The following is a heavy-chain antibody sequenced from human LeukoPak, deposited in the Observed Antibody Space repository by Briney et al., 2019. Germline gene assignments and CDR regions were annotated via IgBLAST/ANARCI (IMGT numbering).Heavy chain of an antibody. CDR2: ISYDGSNK. J-gene: IGHJ4*02. V-gene: IGHV3-30*18. CDR3: AKDSCDRSGYYYYYFAY. D-gene: IGHD3-22*01. CDR1: GFTFSSSG. Sequence: PRGSLRLSCAASGFTFSSSGMHWVRQAPGKGLEWVAVISYDGSNKYYADSVKGRFTISRDNSKNTLYLQMNSLRAGDTAVYYCAKDSCDRSGYYYYYFAYWGQGTQVIVSS.